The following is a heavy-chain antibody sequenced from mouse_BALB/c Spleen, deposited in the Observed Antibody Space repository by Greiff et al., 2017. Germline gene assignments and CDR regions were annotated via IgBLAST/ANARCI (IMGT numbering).Heavy chain of an antibody. Sequence: LVKTGASVKISCKASGYSFNGYYMHWVKQSHGKSLEWIGYISCYNGATSYNQKFKGKATFTVDTSSSTAYMQFNSLTSEDSAVYYCARDWDDYYAMDYWGQGTSVTVAS. V-gene: IGHV1S34*01. D-gene: IGHD4-1*01. CDR2: ISCYNGAT. J-gene: IGHJ4*01. CDR3: ARDWDDYYAMDY. CDR1: GYSFNGYY.